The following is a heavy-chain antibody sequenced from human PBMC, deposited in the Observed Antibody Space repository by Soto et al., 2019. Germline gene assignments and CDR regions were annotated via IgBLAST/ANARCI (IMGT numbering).Heavy chain of an antibody. CDR2: IIPIFGTA. Sequence: ASVKVSCKASGGTFSSYAISWVRQAPGQGLEWMGGIIPIFGTANYAQKFQGRVTITADKSTSTAYMELSSLRSEDTAVYYCARAEPIMNILTGYPAPGGMDVWGQGTTVTVSS. CDR3: ARAEPIMNILTGYPAPGGMDV. J-gene: IGHJ6*02. V-gene: IGHV1-69*06. D-gene: IGHD3-9*01. CDR1: GGTFSSYA.